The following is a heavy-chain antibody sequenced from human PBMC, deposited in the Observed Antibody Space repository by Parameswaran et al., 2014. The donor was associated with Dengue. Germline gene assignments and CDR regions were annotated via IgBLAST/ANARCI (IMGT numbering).Heavy chain of an antibody. CDR2: IIPIFGTA. CDR3: ARGDYYGSGSYLSLDY. J-gene: IGHJ4*02. D-gene: IGHD3-10*01. V-gene: IGHV1-69*01. Sequence: SWVRQAPGQGLEWMGGIIPIFGTANYAQKFQGRVTITADESTSTAYMELSSLRSEDTAVYYCARGDYYGSGSYLSLDYWGQGTLVTVSS.